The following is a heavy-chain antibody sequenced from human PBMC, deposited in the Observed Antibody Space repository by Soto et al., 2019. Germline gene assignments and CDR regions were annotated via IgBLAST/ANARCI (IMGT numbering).Heavy chain of an antibody. CDR3: ARPSRYSRHHYGMDV. J-gene: IGHJ6*02. V-gene: IGHV3-66*04. D-gene: IGHD6-13*01. CDR2: IYSGGST. Sequence: PGGSLRLSCAASGFTVSSNYMSWVRQAPGKGLEWVSVIYSGGSTYYADSVKGRFTISRDNSKNTLYLQMNSLRAEDTAVYYCARPSRYSRHHYGMDVWGQGTTVTVSS. CDR1: GFTVSSNY.